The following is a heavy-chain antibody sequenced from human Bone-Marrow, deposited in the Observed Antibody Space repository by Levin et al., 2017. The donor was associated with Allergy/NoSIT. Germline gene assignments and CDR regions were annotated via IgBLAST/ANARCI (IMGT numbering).Heavy chain of an antibody. V-gene: IGHV1-2*02. D-gene: IGHD6-19*01. Sequence: ASVKVSCKASGYTFTGYYIQWVRQAPGQGLEWLGWINPNTSGKRDAQKFQGRVTLTVDTSIRTAYMALSSLKSDDPAVYYCAKVAVGSNGWFDYWGQGTLVTVSS. CDR1: GYTFTGYY. CDR3: AKVAVGSNGWFDY. CDR2: INPNTSGK. J-gene: IGHJ4*02.